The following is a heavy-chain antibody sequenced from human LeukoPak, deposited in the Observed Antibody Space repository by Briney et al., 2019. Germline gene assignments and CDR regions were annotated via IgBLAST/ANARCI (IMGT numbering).Heavy chain of an antibody. CDR2: ISSSSSTI. V-gene: IGHV3-48*01. CDR1: GFTFSSFS. Sequence: GGSLRLSCAASGFTFSSFSMNWVRQAPGKGLEWVSYISSSSSTIYYADSVKGRFTISRDNSKNTLYLQMNSLRAEDTAVYYCARVGPAAFDYWGQGTLVTVSS. CDR3: ARVGPAAFDY. J-gene: IGHJ4*02. D-gene: IGHD2-2*01.